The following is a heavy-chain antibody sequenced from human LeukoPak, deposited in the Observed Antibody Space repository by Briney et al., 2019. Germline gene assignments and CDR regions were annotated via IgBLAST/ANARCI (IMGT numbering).Heavy chain of an antibody. D-gene: IGHD3-16*01. CDR3: ARRADVWGSYSDY. Sequence: GESLKISCQGSGYSFTTYWIGWVRQMPGKGLEWMGRIDPSDSYTNYSPSFQGHVTISADKSISTAYLQWSSLKASDTAMYYCARRADVWGSYSDYWGQGTLVTVSS. V-gene: IGHV5-10-1*01. CDR2: IDPSDSYT. CDR1: GYSFTTYW. J-gene: IGHJ4*02.